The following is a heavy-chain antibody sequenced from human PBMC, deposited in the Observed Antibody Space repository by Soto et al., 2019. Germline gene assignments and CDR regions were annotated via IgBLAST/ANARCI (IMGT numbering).Heavy chain of an antibody. Sequence: EVQLVESGGGLVQPGGSLKLSCAASGFTFSGSAMQWVRQATGRGLEWIGRIRSKAKSYATTYGASVKGRFTISRDDSKNTVYLKRKSLKTEDTAVYYCVRHKNSDDARFDPWGQGTLVIVSS. CDR2: IRSKAKSYAT. V-gene: IGHV3-73*01. CDR3: VRHKNSDDARFDP. J-gene: IGHJ5*02. D-gene: IGHD2-2*01. CDR1: GFTFSGSA.